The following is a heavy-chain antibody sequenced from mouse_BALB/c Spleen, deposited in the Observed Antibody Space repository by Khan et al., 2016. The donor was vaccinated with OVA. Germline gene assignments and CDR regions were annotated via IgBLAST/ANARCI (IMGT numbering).Heavy chain of an antibody. CDR3: ARHPYYHYYFMDY. CDR2: IWSDGST. D-gene: IGHD2-10*01. CDR1: GFSLTNYG. V-gene: IGHV2-6-1*01. J-gene: IGHJ4*01. Sequence: QVQLKESGPGLVAPSQSLSITCTISGFSLTNYGVHWVRQPPGKGLEWLVVIWSDGSTAYNSALNSRLSISKDNSKSQVFLKMNSLQTDDTAMYYWARHPYYHYYFMDYWGQGPSVTVSS.